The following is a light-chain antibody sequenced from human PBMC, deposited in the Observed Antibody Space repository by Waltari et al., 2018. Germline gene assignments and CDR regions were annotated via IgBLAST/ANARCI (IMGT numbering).Light chain of an antibody. V-gene: IGLV2-23*01. CDR3: CSYAGGTAYV. Sequence: SALTQPASVSGSPGQSITISCTGTSSDIGTYNFLSWYQEHPGKAPKLIIYEATKRPSGVSDRFSASKSGNTASLTISGLQADDEADYSCCSYAGGTAYVFGTGTRVTVL. CDR2: EAT. J-gene: IGLJ1*01. CDR1: SSDIGTYNF.